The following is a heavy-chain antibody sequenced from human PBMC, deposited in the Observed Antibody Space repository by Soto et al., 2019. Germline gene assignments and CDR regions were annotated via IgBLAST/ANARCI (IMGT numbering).Heavy chain of an antibody. J-gene: IGHJ5*02. D-gene: IGHD6-19*01. CDR3: ASLAVAEGFDP. Sequence: EVQLVETGGGLIQPGGSLRLSCAASGFSVSNNYMSWVRQAPGKGLEWVSIIHAGGSTYYADSVKGRFTISRDNSKNTVYLQMNGLRDEDTAMYYCASLAVAEGFDPWGQGTLLTVSS. CDR2: IHAGGST. V-gene: IGHV3-53*02. CDR1: GFSVSNNY.